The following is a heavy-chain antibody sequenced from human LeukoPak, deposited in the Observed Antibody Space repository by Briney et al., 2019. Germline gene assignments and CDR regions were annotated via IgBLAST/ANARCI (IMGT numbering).Heavy chain of an antibody. Sequence: GGSLRLSCAASGFTFSRYTMNWVRQAPGKGLEWVSSISSSSSYIFYADSLKGRFTISRDNAKNSPYLQMNSLRAEDTAVYYCASPADSTGYSTDYWGQGTLVTVSS. V-gene: IGHV3-21*01. J-gene: IGHJ4*02. CDR1: GFTFSRYT. CDR3: ASPADSTGYSTDY. CDR2: ISSSSSYI. D-gene: IGHD3-22*01.